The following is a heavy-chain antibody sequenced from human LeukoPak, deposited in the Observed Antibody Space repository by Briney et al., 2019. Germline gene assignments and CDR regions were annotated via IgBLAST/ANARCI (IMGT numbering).Heavy chain of an antibody. D-gene: IGHD3-10*01. CDR2: INTNTGNP. J-gene: IGHJ3*02. CDR3: AREYEVRGPIGDASDI. Sequence: ASVKVSCKASGYTFTSYAMNWVRQAPGQGLEWMGWINTNTGNPTYAQGFTGRFVFSLDTSVSTAYLQISSLKAEDTAVYYCAREYEVRGPIGDASDIWGQGTMVTVSS. CDR1: GYTFTSYA. V-gene: IGHV7-4-1*02.